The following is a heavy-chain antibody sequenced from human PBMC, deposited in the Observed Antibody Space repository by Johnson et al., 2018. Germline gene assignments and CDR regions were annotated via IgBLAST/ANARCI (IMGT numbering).Heavy chain of an antibody. Sequence: VQLVESGGDLVQXGESLRLXCTASGFTLSDHWISWVRQAPGKGLEWVAHINQGGSEKSYVDSVKGRFTISRDNAKNSLFLQMNTLRAEDTAMYYCARGHYGLDVWGQGTTVTVSS. CDR3: ARGHYGLDV. J-gene: IGHJ6*02. CDR2: INQGGSEK. CDR1: GFTLSDHW. V-gene: IGHV3-7*04.